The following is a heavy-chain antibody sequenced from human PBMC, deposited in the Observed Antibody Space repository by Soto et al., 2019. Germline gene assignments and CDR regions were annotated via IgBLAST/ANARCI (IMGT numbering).Heavy chain of an antibody. CDR2: ISYDGGNK. J-gene: IGHJ5*02. Sequence: GGSLRLSCAASGFTFSSYGMHWVRQAPGKGLEWVAVISYDGGNKYYADSVKGRFTISRDNSKNTLYLQMNSLRAEDTAVYYCAKAQNYYDSSGYYPSWGQGTLVTVSS. V-gene: IGHV3-30*18. CDR3: AKAQNYYDSSGYYPS. CDR1: GFTFSSYG. D-gene: IGHD3-22*01.